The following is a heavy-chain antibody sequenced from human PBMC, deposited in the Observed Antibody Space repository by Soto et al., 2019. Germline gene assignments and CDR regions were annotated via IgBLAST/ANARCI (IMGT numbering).Heavy chain of an antibody. CDR2: INPNSGGT. V-gene: IGHV1-2*02. D-gene: IGHD3-22*01. CDR3: ARAPGSSGYFRFDY. J-gene: IGHJ4*02. CDR1: GYTFTGYY. Sequence: PSVKVSCKASGYTFTGYYMHWVRQAPGQGLEWMGWINPNSGGTNYAQKFQGRVTMTRDTSISTAYMELSRLRSDDTAVYYCARAPGSSGYFRFDYWGQGTLVTVPS.